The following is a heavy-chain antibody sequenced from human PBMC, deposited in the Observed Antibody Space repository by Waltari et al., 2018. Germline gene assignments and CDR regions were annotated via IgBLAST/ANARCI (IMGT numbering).Heavy chain of an antibody. CDR3: AKEGWQYYYGSGTFDY. D-gene: IGHD3-10*01. Sequence: EVQLLESGGGLVQPGGSLRLSCAASGFTFSSHAMSWVRQAPGKGLEWVSAISGSGGSTYYADSVKGRFTISRDNSKNTLYLQMNSLRAEDTAVYYCAKEGWQYYYGSGTFDYWGQGTLVTVSS. CDR1: GFTFSSHA. J-gene: IGHJ4*02. CDR2: ISGSGGST. V-gene: IGHV3-23*01.